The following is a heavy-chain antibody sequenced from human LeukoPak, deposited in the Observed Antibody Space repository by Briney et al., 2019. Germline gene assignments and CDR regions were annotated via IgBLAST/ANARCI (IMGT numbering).Heavy chain of an antibody. CDR2: ISGSGGST. CDR1: GFTFSSYA. V-gene: IGHV3-23*01. Sequence: GGSLRLSCAASGFTFSSYAMSWVRQAPGKGLEWVSAISGSGGSTYYADSVKGRFTISRDDSKNTLYLQMNSLRAEDTAVYYCAKDTTVTTMYYFDYWGQGTLVTVSS. J-gene: IGHJ4*02. CDR3: AKDTTVTTMYYFDY. D-gene: IGHD4-11*01.